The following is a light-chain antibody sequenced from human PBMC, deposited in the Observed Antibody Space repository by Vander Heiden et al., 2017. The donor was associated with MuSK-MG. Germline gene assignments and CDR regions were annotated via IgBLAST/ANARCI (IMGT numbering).Light chain of an antibody. V-gene: IGKV1-5*01. J-gene: IGKJ1*01. CDR1: QSISNW. CDR2: DAS. CDR3: QQYKSYPWK. Sequence: DIQMTQSPTTLSASVGDRVTITCRASQSISNWLAWYEQKPGKAPNLLIYDASSLESGVPSRFSGSGFGTEFTLTISGLQPDDSATYYCQQYKSYPWKFGQGTKVEIK.